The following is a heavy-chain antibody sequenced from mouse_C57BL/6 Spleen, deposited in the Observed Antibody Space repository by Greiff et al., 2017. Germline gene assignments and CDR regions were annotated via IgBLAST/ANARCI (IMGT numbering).Heavy chain of an antibody. Sequence: VQLKESGPELVKPGASVKMSCKASGYTFTSYVMHWVKQKPGQGLEWIGYIYPYNDGTKYNEKFKGKATLTSDKSSSTAYMELSSLTSEDSAVYYCAIYGNSPYFDYWGQGTTLTVSS. V-gene: IGHV1-14*01. CDR3: AIYGNSPYFDY. CDR2: IYPYNDGT. J-gene: IGHJ2*01. CDR1: GYTFTSYV. D-gene: IGHD2-1*01.